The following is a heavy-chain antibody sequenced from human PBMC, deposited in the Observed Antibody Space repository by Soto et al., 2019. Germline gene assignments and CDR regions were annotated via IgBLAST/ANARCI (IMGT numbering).Heavy chain of an antibody. CDR3: AKEFRHDNWFFEH. J-gene: IGHJ4*02. D-gene: IGHD3-22*01. CDR2: IALDGSVS. Sequence: GGSLRLSCAVSGFPFSSHGMQWVRQAPGKGLEWVAVIALDGSVSYYTDSVKGRFTVSRDNSKSILYLQMNSLRAEDTAVYYCAKEFRHDNWFFEHWGQGTQVTVSS. V-gene: IGHV3-30*18. CDR1: GFPFSSHG.